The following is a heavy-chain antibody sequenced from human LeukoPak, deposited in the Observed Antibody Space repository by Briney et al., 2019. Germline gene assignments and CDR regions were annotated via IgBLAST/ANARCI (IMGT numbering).Heavy chain of an antibody. CDR2: INHSGST. CDR3: ARGRAGAAALEF. V-gene: IGHV4-34*01. J-gene: IGHJ4*02. Sequence: SETLSLTCAVYGGSFSGYYWSWIRQPPGKGLEWIGEINHSGSTNYNPSLKSRVTISVDTSKNQFSLKLTSVTAADTAVYHCARGRAGAAALEFWGPGTPVTVSS. CDR1: GGSFSGYY. D-gene: IGHD2-2*01.